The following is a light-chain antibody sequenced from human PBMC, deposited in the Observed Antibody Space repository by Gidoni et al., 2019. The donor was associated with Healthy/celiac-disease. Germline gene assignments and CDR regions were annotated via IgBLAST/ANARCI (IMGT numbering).Light chain of an antibody. CDR1: SSDVGSYNL. V-gene: IGLV2-23*01. Sequence: QSALTQPASVSGSPGQSIPISCTGTSSDVGSYNLVSWYQHHPGKAPKLMIYEGSKRPSGVSNRFSGSKSGNTASLTISGLQAEDEADYYCCSYAGSSYVFGTGTKVTVL. CDR3: CSYAGSSYV. J-gene: IGLJ1*01. CDR2: EGS.